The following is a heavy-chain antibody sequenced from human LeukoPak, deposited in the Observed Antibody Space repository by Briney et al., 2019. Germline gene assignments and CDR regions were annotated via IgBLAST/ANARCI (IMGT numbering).Heavy chain of an antibody. D-gene: IGHD5-12*01. CDR1: GFTFSSYW. V-gene: IGHV3-7*04. CDR3: ARDQRGYDYPPDC. CDR2: IEQDGREK. Sequence: GGSLRLSCAASGFTFSSYWMSWVRQAPGEGLEWVANIEQDGREKYYVDSVKGRFTISRDNAENSLYLQMNSLRAEDTAVYYCARDQRGYDYPPDCWGQGTLVTVSS. J-gene: IGHJ4*02.